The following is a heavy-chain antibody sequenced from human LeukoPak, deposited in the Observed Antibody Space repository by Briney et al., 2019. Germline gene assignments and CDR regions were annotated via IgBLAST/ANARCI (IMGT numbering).Heavy chain of an antibody. CDR2: ISTSSSYI. CDR1: GFTFSRHN. CDR3: ARDVVVVVATDSNFDY. Sequence: PGGSLRLSCAASGFTFSRHNMNWVRQAPGKGREWVSSISTSSSYIYYADSVKGRFTISRDHAKNSLYLQMNSLRPENTAVYYCARDVVVVVATDSNFDYWGQGTLVTVSS. D-gene: IGHD2-15*01. J-gene: IGHJ4*02. V-gene: IGHV3-21*01.